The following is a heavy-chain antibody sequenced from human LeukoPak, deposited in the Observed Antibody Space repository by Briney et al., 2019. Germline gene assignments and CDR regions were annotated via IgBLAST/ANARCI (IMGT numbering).Heavy chain of an antibody. CDR1: GGSFSGYY. D-gene: IGHD2/OR15-2a*01. CDR2: INHSGST. V-gene: IGHV4-34*01. Sequence: ETLSLTCAVYGGSFSGYYWSWIRQPPGKGLEWIGEINHSGSTNYNPSLKSRVTISVDTSKNQFSLKLSSVTAADTAVYYCARGDFSWFDPWGQGTLVTVSS. CDR3: ARGDFSWFDP. J-gene: IGHJ5*02.